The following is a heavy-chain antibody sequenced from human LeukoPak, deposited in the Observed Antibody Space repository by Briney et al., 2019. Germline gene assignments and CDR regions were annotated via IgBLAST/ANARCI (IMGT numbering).Heavy chain of an antibody. CDR3: ARNKEGKSLDY. CDR2: INPNNGGT. J-gene: IGHJ4*02. CDR1: GYTFTSYG. Sequence: ASVKVSCKASGYTFTSYGISWVRQAPGQGLEWMGWINPNNGGTKYAQNFQGRVTMTRDTSISTAYMELDRLRFDDTAVYYCARNKEGKSLDYWGQGTLVTVSS. V-gene: IGHV1-2*02.